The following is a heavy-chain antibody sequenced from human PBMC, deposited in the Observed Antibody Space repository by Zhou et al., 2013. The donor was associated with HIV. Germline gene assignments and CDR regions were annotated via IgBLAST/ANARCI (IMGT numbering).Heavy chain of an antibody. CDR3: VRARGRCISGVCYTWYFDI. CDR2: TIPILETV. Sequence: QVRLVQSGAEVKKPGSSVKVSCKVSGGTFSSDGISWVRQAPGQGLEWMGRTIPILETVNYAQKFQGRVTITADKSTTTAYLELSSLRSEDTAVYYCVRARGRCISGVCYTWYFDIWGRGTLVSVSS. J-gene: IGHJ2*01. D-gene: IGHD2-8*02. V-gene: IGHV1-69*04. CDR1: GGTFSSDG.